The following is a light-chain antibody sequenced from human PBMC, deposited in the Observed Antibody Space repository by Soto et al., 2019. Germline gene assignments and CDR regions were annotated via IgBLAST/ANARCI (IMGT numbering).Light chain of an antibody. CDR2: EVS. CDR1: SSDVGGYDY. CDR3: SSYSISTAYL. V-gene: IGLV2-14*01. J-gene: IGLJ1*01. Sequence: QSALTQPASVSWSPGQSITISCTGTSSDVGGYDYVSWYQLHPGKAPKLMVFEVSNRPSGVSYRFSGSKSGNTASLTISGLQAEDEADYFCSSYSISTAYLFGTGTKVTV.